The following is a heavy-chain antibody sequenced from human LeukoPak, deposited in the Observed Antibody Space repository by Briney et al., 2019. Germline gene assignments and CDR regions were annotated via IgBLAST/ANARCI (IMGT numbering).Heavy chain of an antibody. CDR1: GFTFSDAW. Sequence: GGSLRLSCAASGFTFSDAWMTWVRQAPGKGLEWVGRIKSKTNGGTTDYAAPVKGRFTVSRDDSKNTLYFEMNSLKTEDTAIYYCSALGYPQYFHHWGQGTLVTVSS. CDR2: IKSKTNGGTT. D-gene: IGHD2-15*01. J-gene: IGHJ4*02. V-gene: IGHV3-15*01. CDR3: SALGYPQYFHH.